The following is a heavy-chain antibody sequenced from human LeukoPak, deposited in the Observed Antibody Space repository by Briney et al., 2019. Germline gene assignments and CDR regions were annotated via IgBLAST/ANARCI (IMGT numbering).Heavy chain of an antibody. V-gene: IGHV4-39*07. CDR2: IYYSGST. D-gene: IGHD6-13*01. Sequence: SETLSLTCTVAGGSISSSSYYWGWIRQPPGKGLEWIGSIYYSGSTYYNPSLKSRVTISVDTSKNQFSLKLSSVTAADTAVYYCARSAAGTKYFDYWGQGTLVTVSS. J-gene: IGHJ4*02. CDR1: GGSISSSSYY. CDR3: ARSAAGTKYFDY.